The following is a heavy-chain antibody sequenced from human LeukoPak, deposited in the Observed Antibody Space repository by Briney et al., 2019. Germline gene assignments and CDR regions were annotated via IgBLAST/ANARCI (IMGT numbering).Heavy chain of an antibody. V-gene: IGHV4-4*07. Sequence: SETLSLTCTVSGGSINSFYWSWIRQPAGKGLEWIGRIYASGSTNYNPSFKSRVTMSVDASKNQFSLKLSSVTAADTAVYYCASGGSYDFWSALLFDCWGQGTLVTVSS. CDR1: GGSINSFY. D-gene: IGHD3-3*01. CDR3: ASGGSYDFWSALLFDC. CDR2: IYASGST. J-gene: IGHJ4*02.